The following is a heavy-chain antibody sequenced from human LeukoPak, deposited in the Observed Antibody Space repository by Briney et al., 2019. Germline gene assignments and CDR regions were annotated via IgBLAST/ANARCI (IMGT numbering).Heavy chain of an antibody. D-gene: IGHD2-15*01. V-gene: IGHV1-46*01. J-gene: IGHJ3*02. CDR1: GYTFTSYY. Sequence: GASVKVSCKASGYTFTSYYMHWVRQAPGQGLEWMGIINPSGGSTSYAQKFQGRVTMTRDTSTSTVYMELSSLGSEDTAVYYCARDAASWGVRGSGPPEEDAFDIWGQGTMVTVSS. CDR2: INPSGGST. CDR3: ARDAASWGVRGSGPPEEDAFDI.